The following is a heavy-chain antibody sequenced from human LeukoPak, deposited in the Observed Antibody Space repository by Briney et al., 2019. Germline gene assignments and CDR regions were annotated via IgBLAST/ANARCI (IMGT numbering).Heavy chain of an antibody. Sequence: SETLSLTCAVYGGSFSGYYWSWIRQPPGKGLEWIGEINHSGSTNYNPSLKSRVTISVDTSKNQFSLKLSSVTAADTAVYYCASRKAHYYYYGMDVWGQGTTVTVSS. CDR1: GGSFSGYY. V-gene: IGHV4-34*01. J-gene: IGHJ6*02. CDR3: ASRKAHYYYYGMDV. CDR2: INHSGST.